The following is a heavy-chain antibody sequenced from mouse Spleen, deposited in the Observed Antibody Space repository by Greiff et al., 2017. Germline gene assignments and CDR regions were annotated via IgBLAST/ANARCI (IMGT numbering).Heavy chain of an antibody. CDR2: IYPGDGDT. D-gene: IGHD1-1*01. CDR3: ARSITTVGNAMDY. J-gene: IGHJ4*01. Sequence: QVQLQQSGPELVKPGASVKISCKASGYAFSSSWMNWVKQRPGKGLEWIGRIYPGDGDTNYNGKFKGKATLTADKSSSTAYMQLSSLTSEDSAVYFCARSITTVGNAMDYWGQGTSVTVSS. CDR1: GYAFSSSW. V-gene: IGHV1-82*01.